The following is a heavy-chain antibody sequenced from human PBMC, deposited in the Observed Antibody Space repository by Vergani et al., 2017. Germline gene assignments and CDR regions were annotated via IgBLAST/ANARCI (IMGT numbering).Heavy chain of an antibody. CDR1: GFTFDDYA. J-gene: IGHJ6*02. CDR2: ISWNSGSI. D-gene: IGHD3-3*01. CDR3: AKDAYYDFWSGYYNYYYYYGMDV. Sequence: EVQLVESGGGLVQPGRSLRLSCAASGFTFDDYAMHWVRQAPGKGLEWVSGISWNSGSIGYADSVKGRFTISRDNAKNSLYLQMNSLRAEDTALYYCAKDAYYDFWSGYYNYYYYYGMDVWGQGTTVTVSS. V-gene: IGHV3-9*01.